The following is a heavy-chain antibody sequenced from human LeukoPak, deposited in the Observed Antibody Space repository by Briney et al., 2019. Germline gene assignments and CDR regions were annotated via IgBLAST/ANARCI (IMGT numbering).Heavy chain of an antibody. CDR1: GFTSSSYS. CDR3: ARGSRSPESFDI. Sequence: PGGSLRLSCAASGFTSSSYSMNWVRQARGNGLEWVSFISSSSSYIYYADSVKGRFTISRDNAKNSLYLQMNSLRAEDTAVYYCARGSRSPESFDIWGQGTMVTVSS. D-gene: IGHD1-26*01. CDR2: ISSSSSYI. J-gene: IGHJ3*02. V-gene: IGHV3-21*01.